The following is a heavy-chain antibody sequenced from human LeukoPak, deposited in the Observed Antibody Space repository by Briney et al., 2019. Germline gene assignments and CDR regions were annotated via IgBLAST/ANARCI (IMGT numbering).Heavy chain of an antibody. J-gene: IGHJ6*04. V-gene: IGHV3-11*04. CDR2: ISSSGNTI. Sequence: PGGSLRLSCAACGFTFSDFYMHWLRQAPGKGLEWLAYISSSGNTIYYADSVKGRLTISRDNAKNSLFLQMNSLRAEDTAVYYCARHDYGGFGVWGKGTSVAVFS. CDR3: ARHDYGGFGV. CDR1: GFTFSDFY. D-gene: IGHD4/OR15-4a*01.